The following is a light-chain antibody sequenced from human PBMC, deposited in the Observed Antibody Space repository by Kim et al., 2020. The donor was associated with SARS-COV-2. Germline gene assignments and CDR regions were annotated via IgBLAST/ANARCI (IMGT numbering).Light chain of an antibody. V-gene: IGKV3-20*01. CDR2: GAS. CDR1: QSVSSSY. J-gene: IGKJ2*01. CDR3: QQYGSSPYT. Sequence: LCPWERDTLSCRASQSVSSSYLAWYQQKPGQAPRLLIYGASSRATGIPDRFSGSGSGTDFTLTISRLEPEDFAVYYCQQYGSSPYTFGQGTKLEIK.